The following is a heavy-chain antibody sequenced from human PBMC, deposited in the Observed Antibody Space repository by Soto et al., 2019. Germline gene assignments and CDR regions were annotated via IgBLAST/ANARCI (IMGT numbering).Heavy chain of an antibody. CDR3: AKDRRDGYTTCSRCYGVDV. CDR2: ISHDGTKT. V-gene: IGHV3-30*18. Sequence: QVQLVESGGGVVQPGTSLRLACEASGFNFGAYGMHWVRQAPGKGLEWVAVISHDGTKTYYSDSVKGRFTVSRDNSKNMLYVQMVSLRPDDTVVYSCAKDRRDGYTTCSRCYGVDVWGQATTVTVSS. CDR1: GFNFGAYG. D-gene: IGHD5-18*01. J-gene: IGHJ6*02.